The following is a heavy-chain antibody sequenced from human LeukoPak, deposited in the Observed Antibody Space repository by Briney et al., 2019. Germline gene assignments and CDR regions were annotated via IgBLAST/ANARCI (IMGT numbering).Heavy chain of an antibody. D-gene: IGHD3-3*01. Sequence: GGSLRLSCAASGFTFSSYGMHWVRQAPGKGLEWMAVIWYDGSNKYYADSVKGRFTISRDNSKNTLYLQMNSLRAEDTAVYYCARDWGGYYTTYYFDYWGQGTLVTVSS. V-gene: IGHV3-33*01. CDR3: ARDWGGYYTTYYFDY. CDR1: GFTFSSYG. J-gene: IGHJ4*02. CDR2: IWYDGSNK.